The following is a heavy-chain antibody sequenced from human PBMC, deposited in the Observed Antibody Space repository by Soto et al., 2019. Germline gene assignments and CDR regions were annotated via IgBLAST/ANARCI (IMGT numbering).Heavy chain of an antibody. V-gene: IGHV1-2*04. CDR1: GYTFTGYY. J-gene: IGHJ4*02. CDR3: ARADGDGSTTPYFDY. CDR2: INPNSGGT. Sequence: ASVKVSCKASGYTFTGYYMHWVRQAPGQGLEWMGWINPNSGGTNYAQKFQGWVTMTRDTSISTAYMELSRLRSDDTAVYYCARADGDGSTTPYFDYWGQGTLVTVSS. D-gene: IGHD2-15*01.